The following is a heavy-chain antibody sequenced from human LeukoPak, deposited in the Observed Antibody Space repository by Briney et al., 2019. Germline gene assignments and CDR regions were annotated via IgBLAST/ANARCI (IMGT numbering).Heavy chain of an antibody. V-gene: IGHV4-59*01. Sequence: SETLSLTCTVSGGSISSYYWSWIRQPPGKGLEWIGYIYYSGSTNYNPSLKSRVTISIDASKHQFSLKMSSVTAADTAVYYCASLLGYCSGGSCYPSGDAFDIWGQGTMVTVSS. CDR3: ASLLGYCSGGSCYPSGDAFDI. CDR1: GGSISSYY. J-gene: IGHJ3*02. CDR2: IYYSGST. D-gene: IGHD2-15*01.